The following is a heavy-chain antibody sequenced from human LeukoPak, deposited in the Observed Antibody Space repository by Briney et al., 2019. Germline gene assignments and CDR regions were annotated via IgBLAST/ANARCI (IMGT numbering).Heavy chain of an antibody. Sequence: PSETLSLTCDVSGGSIDSTNWWNWVRQPPGKGLEWIGEIHHDGRINYNPSLKSRVTLSVDKSKNQFSLRLNSVAAADTAMYYCARSHDHLWGNYPDYWGQGTLVTVSS. V-gene: IGHV4/OR15-8*01. CDR1: GGSIDSTNW. J-gene: IGHJ4*02. CDR2: IHHDGRI. CDR3: ARSHDHLWGNYPDY. D-gene: IGHD3-16*02.